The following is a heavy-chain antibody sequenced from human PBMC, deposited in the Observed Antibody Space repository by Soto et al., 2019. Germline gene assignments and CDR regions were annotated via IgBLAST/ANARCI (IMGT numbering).Heavy chain of an antibody. CDR1: GGSISSYY. CDR3: AKAKNDYNWDNRPPFDY. J-gene: IGHJ4*02. Sequence: PSETLSLTCTVSGGSISSYYWSWIRQPPGKGLEWIGYIYYSGSTNYNPSLKSRVTISVDTSKNTVYLQMDSLRADDTAIYYCAKAKNDYNWDNRPPFDYWGQGTVVTVSS. V-gene: IGHV4-59*12. CDR2: IYYSGST. D-gene: IGHD1-20*01.